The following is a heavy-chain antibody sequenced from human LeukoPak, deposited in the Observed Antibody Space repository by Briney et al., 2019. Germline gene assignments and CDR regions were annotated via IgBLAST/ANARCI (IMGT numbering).Heavy chain of an antibody. J-gene: IGHJ4*02. CDR3: ARGGGYSYGSFDY. D-gene: IGHD5-18*01. CDR2: INRDGSST. CDR1: GIIFSNYW. V-gene: IGHV3-74*01. Sequence: GGSLRLSCAASGIIFSNYWMHWVRQAPGKGLVWVSRINRDGSSTSYADCVKGRFTISRDNAKNTLYLQMNSLRAEDTAVYYCARGGGYSYGSFDYWGQGTLVTVSS.